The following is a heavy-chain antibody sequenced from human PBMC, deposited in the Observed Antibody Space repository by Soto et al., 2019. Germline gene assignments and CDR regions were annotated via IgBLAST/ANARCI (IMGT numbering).Heavy chain of an antibody. D-gene: IGHD1-26*01. J-gene: IGHJ6*02. Sequence: SEPQALWCPVSACTVSTGSYYLSWIRQPPGKGPEWIGYIYYSGSTNYNPSLKRRVTISVDTSKNPVSLNLSSVSVGDTAVYYCARVIVGRGGMDVWGQGITVTVSS. CDR3: ARVIVGRGGMDV. CDR1: ACTVSTGSYY. CDR2: IYYSGST. V-gene: IGHV4-61*01.